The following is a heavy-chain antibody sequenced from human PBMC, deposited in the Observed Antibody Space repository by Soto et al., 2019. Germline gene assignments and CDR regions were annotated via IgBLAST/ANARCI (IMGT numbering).Heavy chain of an antibody. D-gene: IGHD3-10*01. CDR1: GGSISSYY. V-gene: IGHV4-59*08. CDR2: IYYSGST. Sequence: SETLSLTCTVSGGSISSYYWSWIRQPPGKGLEWIGYIYYSGSTNYNPSLKSRVTISVDTSKNQFSLKLSSVTAADTAVYYCARHGSFDYYGSNWFDPWGQGTLVTVSS. J-gene: IGHJ5*02. CDR3: ARHGSFDYYGSNWFDP.